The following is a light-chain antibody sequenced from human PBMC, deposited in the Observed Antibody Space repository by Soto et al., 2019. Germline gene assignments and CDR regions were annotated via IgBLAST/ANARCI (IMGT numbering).Light chain of an antibody. V-gene: IGKV3-11*01. Sequence: EIVLTQSPATLSLSPGETATLSCRASRSVSSYLAWYQQKPGQTPRLLIHDAYNRAPGIPVRFSGSGSGTEFTLTISSLEPEDFAVYYCQQRTNWPSSTFGQGTRLEIK. CDR1: RSVSSY. CDR3: QQRTNWPSST. J-gene: IGKJ5*01. CDR2: DAY.